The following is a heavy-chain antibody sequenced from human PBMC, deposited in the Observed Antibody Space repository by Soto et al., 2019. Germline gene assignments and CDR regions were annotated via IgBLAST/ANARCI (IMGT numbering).Heavy chain of an antibody. Sequence: QLQLQESGPGLVRPTETLSLTCTVSGGSISSPTYYRAWIRQSPGKGLEWIGSIYYSGSTSKNPSLQGRANISVDTSKSQFSLRLTSVTAADTAVYFCAIHPTAVPLPVYATHYLDSWGQGILVTVSS. J-gene: IGHJ4*02. CDR3: AIHPTAVPLPVYATHYLDS. V-gene: IGHV4-39*01. D-gene: IGHD2-21*02. CDR2: IYYSGST. CDR1: GGSISSPTYY.